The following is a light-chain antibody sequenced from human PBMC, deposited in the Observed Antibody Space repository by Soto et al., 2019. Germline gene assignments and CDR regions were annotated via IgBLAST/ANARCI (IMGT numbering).Light chain of an antibody. J-gene: IGKJ4*01. CDR3: HQRSNLLT. Sequence: EIVLTQSPATLSLSPGERATLSCRASQSVSSYLAWYQQKPGQAPRLLIYDASNRATGIPARFSGSGSGTDFTITISSLEPEDFAVYYCHQRSNLLTFGGGTKVEIK. CDR2: DAS. CDR1: QSVSSY. V-gene: IGKV3-11*01.